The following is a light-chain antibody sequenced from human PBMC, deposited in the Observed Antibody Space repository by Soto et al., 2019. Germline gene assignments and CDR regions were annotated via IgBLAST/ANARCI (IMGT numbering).Light chain of an antibody. CDR2: DAS. V-gene: IGKV1-5*01. Sequence: DIQMTQSPSTLSASVGDRVTITCRASQSISSWLAWYQQKPGKAPKLLIYDASSLESGVPSRFSGSGSGTEFTLTISILQTDDLATYYCQQYNSYSYTFGQGTRLEIK. CDR3: QQYNSYSYT. CDR1: QSISSW. J-gene: IGKJ5*01.